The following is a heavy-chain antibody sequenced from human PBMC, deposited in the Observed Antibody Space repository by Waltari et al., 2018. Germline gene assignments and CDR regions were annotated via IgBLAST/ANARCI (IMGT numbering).Heavy chain of an antibody. J-gene: IGHJ4*02. D-gene: IGHD3-9*01. CDR3: ARGGGETYYDILTGYYIDY. V-gene: IGHV4-31*03. CDR2: ILHSGST. CDR1: GGSISSGGYY. Sequence: QVQLQESGPGLVKPSQTLSLTCTVSGGSISSGGYYWSWIRQHPGKGLEWIGYILHSGSTSYNPSLKSRVTISVDRSKNQFALKLSSVTAADTAVYYCARGGGETYYDILTGYYIDYWGQGTLVTVSS.